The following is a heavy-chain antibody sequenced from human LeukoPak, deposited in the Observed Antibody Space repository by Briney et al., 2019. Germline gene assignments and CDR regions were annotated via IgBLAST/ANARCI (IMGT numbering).Heavy chain of an antibody. CDR3: AKEEGMVGTYFDY. Sequence: GGSLRLSCAASGFTFSSYGMHWVRQAPGKGLEWVAVISYDGSNKYYADSVKGRFTISRDNSKNTLYLQMNSLRAEDTAVYYCAKEEGMVGTYFDYWGQGTLVTVSS. CDR1: GFTFSSYG. V-gene: IGHV3-30*18. D-gene: IGHD2-21*02. CDR2: ISYDGSNK. J-gene: IGHJ4*02.